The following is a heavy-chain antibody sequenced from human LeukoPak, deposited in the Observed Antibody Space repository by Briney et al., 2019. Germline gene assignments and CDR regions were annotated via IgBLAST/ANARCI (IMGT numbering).Heavy chain of an antibody. D-gene: IGHD3-9*01. J-gene: IGHJ5*02. CDR2: ISGSGGST. Sequence: PGGSLRLSCAASGFTFSSYAMSWVRQAPGKGLEWVSAISGSGGSTYYADSVKGRFTTSRDNSKNTLYLQMNSLRAEDTAVYYCAKGGARITMFFLCWFDPWGQGTLVTVSS. CDR1: GFTFSSYA. CDR3: AKGGARITMFFLCWFDP. V-gene: IGHV3-23*01.